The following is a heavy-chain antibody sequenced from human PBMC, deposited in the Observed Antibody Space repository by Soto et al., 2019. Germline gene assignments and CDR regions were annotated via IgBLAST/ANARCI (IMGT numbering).Heavy chain of an antibody. V-gene: IGHV3-30*18. J-gene: IGHJ4*02. CDR2: ISYDGSNK. CDR3: AKDEAAMGEFFDY. CDR1: GFTFSSYG. D-gene: IGHD3-16*01. Sequence: GGSLRLSCAASGFTFSSYGMHWVRQAPGKGLEWVAVISYDGSNKYYADSVKGRFTISRDNSKNTLYLQMNSLRAEDTAVYYCAKDEAAMGEFFDYWGQGTLVTVSS.